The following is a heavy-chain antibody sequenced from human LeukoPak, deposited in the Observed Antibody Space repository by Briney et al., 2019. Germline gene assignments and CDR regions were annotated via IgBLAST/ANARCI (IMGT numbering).Heavy chain of an antibody. V-gene: IGHV3-23*01. CDR1: GFTFSSYG. CDR3: AKDFDGSRWPVGFDY. D-gene: IGHD6-13*01. J-gene: IGHJ4*02. Sequence: PGGSLRLSCAASGFTFSSYGMSWVRQAPGKGLEWVSAISGSGGSTYYADSVKGRFTISRDNSKNTLYLQMNSLRAEDTAVYYCAKDFDGSRWPVGFDYWGQGTLVTVSS. CDR2: ISGSGGST.